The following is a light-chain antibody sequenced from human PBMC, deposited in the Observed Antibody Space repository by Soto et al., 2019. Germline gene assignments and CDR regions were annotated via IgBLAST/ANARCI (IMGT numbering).Light chain of an antibody. CDR1: QSIANF. Sequence: DIQMTQSPSSLSASVGDRVTITCRASQSIANFLNWYQQKPGKAPQLLVYAAISLKSGVPSRFSGSGSWTDFTLTISSLQPEDFATYYCQHSYNVPRTFGQGTNVEIK. J-gene: IGKJ2*01. CDR2: AAI. CDR3: QHSYNVPRT. V-gene: IGKV1-39*01.